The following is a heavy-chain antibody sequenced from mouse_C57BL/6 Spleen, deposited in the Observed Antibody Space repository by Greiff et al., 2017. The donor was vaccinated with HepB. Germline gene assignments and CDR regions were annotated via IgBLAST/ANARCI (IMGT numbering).Heavy chain of an antibody. V-gene: IGHV5-4*01. J-gene: IGHJ4*01. CDR2: ISDGGSYT. Sequence: DVMLVESGGGLVKPGGSLKLSCAASGFTFSSYAMSWVRQTPEKRLEWVATISDGGSYTYYPDNVKGRFTISRDNAKNNLYLQMSHLKSEDTAMYYCARDKGYYGSSYAMDYWGQGTSVTVSS. D-gene: IGHD1-1*01. CDR1: GFTFSSYA. CDR3: ARDKGYYGSSYAMDY.